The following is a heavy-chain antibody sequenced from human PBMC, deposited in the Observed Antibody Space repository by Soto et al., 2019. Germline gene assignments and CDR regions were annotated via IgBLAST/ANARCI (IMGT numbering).Heavy chain of an antibody. D-gene: IGHD3-3*01. J-gene: IGHJ6*03. CDR2: MNPNSGNT. CDR3: ARGLRYDFWSGYSYYYYYMDV. CDR1: GYTFTSYD. V-gene: IGHV1-8*01. Sequence: QVQLVQSGAEVKKPGASVKVSCKASGYTFTSYDINWVRQATGQGLEWMGWMNPNSGNTGYAQKFQGRVTMTRNTSISTAYMELSGLRSEDTAVYYCARGLRYDFWSGYSYYYYYMDVWGKGTTVTVSS.